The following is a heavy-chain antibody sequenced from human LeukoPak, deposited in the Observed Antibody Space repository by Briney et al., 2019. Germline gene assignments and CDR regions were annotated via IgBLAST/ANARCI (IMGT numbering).Heavy chain of an antibody. Sequence: SETLSLTCTVSGGSICSYYWSWIRQPPGKGLEWIGYIYYSGSTNYNPSLKSRVTISVDTSKNQFSLKLSSVTAADTAVYYCARVRGSGSYYYYYGMDVWGQGTTVTVSS. J-gene: IGHJ6*02. CDR2: IYYSGST. V-gene: IGHV4-59*01. CDR1: GGSICSYY. CDR3: ARVRGSGSYYYYYGMDV. D-gene: IGHD1-26*01.